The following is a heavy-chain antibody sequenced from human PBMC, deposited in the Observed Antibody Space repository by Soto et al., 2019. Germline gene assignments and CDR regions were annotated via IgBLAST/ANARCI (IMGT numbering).Heavy chain of an antibody. CDR2: ISGSGGST. V-gene: IGHV3-23*01. J-gene: IGHJ4*02. Sequence: GGSLRLSCAASGFTFSSYAMSWVRQAPGKGLEWVSAISGSGGSTYYADSVKGRFTISRDNSKNTLYLQMNSLRAEDTAVYYCAKDYWNCSGGSCYFDYWGQGTLVTVSS. D-gene: IGHD2-15*01. CDR3: AKDYWNCSGGSCYFDY. CDR1: GFTFSSYA.